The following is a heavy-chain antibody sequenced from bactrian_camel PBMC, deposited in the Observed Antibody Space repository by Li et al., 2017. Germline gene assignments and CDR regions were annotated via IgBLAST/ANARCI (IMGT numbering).Heavy chain of an antibody. CDR1: VYRGC. Sequence: HVQLVESGGGSVQAGGSLRLSCAASVYRGCMGWTRQAPGKEREEVASIDSLGIITYANSVKGRFTISEDSANNALYLQMDSLKPDDTAMYYCAADRTKNLATMQFGLVYSGPGTQVTVS. D-gene: IGHD4*01. CDR3: AADRTKNLATMQFGLVY. V-gene: IGHV3S53*01. J-gene: IGHJ4*01. CDR2: IDSLGII.